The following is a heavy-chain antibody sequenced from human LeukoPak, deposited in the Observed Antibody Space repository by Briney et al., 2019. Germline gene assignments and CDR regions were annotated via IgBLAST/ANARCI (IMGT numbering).Heavy chain of an antibody. CDR3: AIETYYGSGSYYND. Sequence: SGTLSLTCAVSGGSVSHSNWWTWVRQSPGKGLEWIGEVHPSEGTNYNPSLKSRVTISVDTSKNQFSLKLSSVTAADTAVYYCAIETYYGSGSYYNDWGQGTLVTVSS. J-gene: IGHJ4*02. D-gene: IGHD3-10*01. CDR2: VHPSEGT. V-gene: IGHV4-4*02. CDR1: GGSVSHSNW.